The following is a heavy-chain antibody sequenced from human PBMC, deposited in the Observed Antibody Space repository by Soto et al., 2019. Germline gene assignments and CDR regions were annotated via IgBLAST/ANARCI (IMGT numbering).Heavy chain of an antibody. CDR3: ARAGYWSCGRSYWVFDY. D-gene: IGHD2-15*01. J-gene: IGHJ4*02. V-gene: IGHV4-30-4*01. CDR1: GGSISSGDYY. CDR2: IYYSGST. Sequence: QVQLQESGPGLVKPSQTLSLTCTVSGGSISSGDYYWSWIRQPPGKGLEWIGYIYYSGSTYNNPSRKSRVTLSVDTSKNQFSLKLSSVTAADTAVYYCARAGYWSCGRSYWVFDYWGQGTLVTVSS.